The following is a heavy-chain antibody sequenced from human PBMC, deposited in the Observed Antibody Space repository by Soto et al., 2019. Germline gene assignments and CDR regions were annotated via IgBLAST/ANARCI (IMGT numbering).Heavy chain of an antibody. CDR1: GYTFTGYY. J-gene: IGHJ6*02. V-gene: IGHV1-2*04. CDR2: INPNSGGT. Sequence: QVQLVQSGAEVKKPGASVKVSCKASGYTFTGYYMHWVRQAPGQGLEWMGWINPNSGGTNYAQKFQGWVTMTRDTSISTAYMELSRLRSDDTAVYYCARDQHYSGSYYIHYGMDVWGQGTTVTVSS. D-gene: IGHD1-26*01. CDR3: ARDQHYSGSYYIHYGMDV.